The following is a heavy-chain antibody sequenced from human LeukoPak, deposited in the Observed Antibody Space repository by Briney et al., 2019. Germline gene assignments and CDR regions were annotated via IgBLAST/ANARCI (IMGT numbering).Heavy chain of an antibody. CDR3: ARDRGDGDLRHNWFDP. CDR2: IIPIFGTA. V-gene: IGHV1-69*13. CDR1: GGTFSSYA. D-gene: IGHD4-17*01. J-gene: IGHJ5*02. Sequence: GASVTVSCTASGGTFSSYAISWVRHAPGRGLEWMGGIIPIFGTANYAQKFQGRVTITADESTSTAYMELSSLRSEDTAAYYCARDRGDGDLRHNWFDPWGQGTLVTVSS.